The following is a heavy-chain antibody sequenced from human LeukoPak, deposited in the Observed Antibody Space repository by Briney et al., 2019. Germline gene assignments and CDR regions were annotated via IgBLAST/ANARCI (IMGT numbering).Heavy chain of an antibody. D-gene: IGHD3-16*02. CDR1: GYTFTSYD. CDR3: ARGPLVRLPSSFDP. CDR2: MNPNTGNT. V-gene: IGHV1-8*01. J-gene: IGHJ5*02. Sequence: GASVKVSCKASGYTFTSYDINWVRQATGQGLEWMGWMNPNTGNTGSAQRFQGRVTMTRDTSISTAYMELSSLRSEDTAVYYCARGPLVRLPSSFDPWGQGTQVTVSS.